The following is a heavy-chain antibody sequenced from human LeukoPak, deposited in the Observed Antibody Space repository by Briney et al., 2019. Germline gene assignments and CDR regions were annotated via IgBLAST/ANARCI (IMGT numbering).Heavy chain of an antibody. CDR2: ICTSGGST. D-gene: IGHD3-9*01. Sequence: GGSLRLSCAPSGFTFSSYSMSWVRQAPGKGLEWVSGICTSGGSTYYADSVKGRFTISRENSKNTLYLQMDSLRTEDTAVYYCAKAEGYDILTGLDYWGQGTLVTVSS. CDR3: AKAEGYDILTGLDY. J-gene: IGHJ4*02. CDR1: GFTFSSYS. V-gene: IGHV3-23*01.